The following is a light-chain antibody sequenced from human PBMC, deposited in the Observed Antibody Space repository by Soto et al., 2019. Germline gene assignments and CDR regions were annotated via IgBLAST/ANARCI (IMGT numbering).Light chain of an antibody. V-gene: IGKV3-20*01. Sequence: EVVLTQSPDTLSLSPGERSTLFCRASQNFGSTYLALYEQERGQAPRFLIYGTSSRATGTPDRFSGSGSETYFPLTISRLEPEDFAVYYCQQYNNWPTFGQGTKVDIK. CDR3: QQYNNWPT. CDR1: QNFGSTY. CDR2: GTS. J-gene: IGKJ1*01.